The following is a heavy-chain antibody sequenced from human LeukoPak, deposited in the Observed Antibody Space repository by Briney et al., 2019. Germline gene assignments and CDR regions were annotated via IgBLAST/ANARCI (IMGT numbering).Heavy chain of an antibody. J-gene: IGHJ5*02. CDR1: GYSITSGFS. D-gene: IGHD3-16*01. CDR2: ISHSGST. CDR3: AREGAVPGIDP. V-gene: IGHV4-38-2*02. Sequence: SETLSLTCAVFGYSITSGFSWGWIRQPPGKGLEWIGTISHSGSTDYESTLESRLTISMDTSKNQSSLRLTSVTAADTAVYYCAREGAVPGIDPWGQGTLVTVSS.